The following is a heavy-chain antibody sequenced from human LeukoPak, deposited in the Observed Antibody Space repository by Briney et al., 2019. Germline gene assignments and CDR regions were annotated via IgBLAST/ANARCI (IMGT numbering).Heavy chain of an antibody. Sequence: GGSLRLSCAASGFTFSSYAMHWVRQAPGKGLEWEAVISYDGSNKYYADSVRGRFTISRDNSKNTLYLQMNSLRAEDTAVYYCARDRGRIAAASWGQGTLVTVSS. CDR1: GFTFSSYA. CDR3: ARDRGRIAAAS. D-gene: IGHD6-13*01. CDR2: ISYDGSNK. V-gene: IGHV3-30*04. J-gene: IGHJ5*02.